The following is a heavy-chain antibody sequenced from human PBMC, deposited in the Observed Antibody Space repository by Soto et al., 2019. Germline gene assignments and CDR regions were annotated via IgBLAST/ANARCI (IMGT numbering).Heavy chain of an antibody. D-gene: IGHD3-3*01. V-gene: IGHV3-23*01. CDR2: ISGSGGST. Sequence: PGGSLRLSCAASGLTVSSSYMSWVRQAPGKGLEWVSAISGSGGSTYYADSVKGRFTISRDNSKNTLYLQMNSLRAEDTAVYYCAKVTTIFGVGKLYGMDVWGQGTTVTVSS. CDR1: GLTVSSSY. J-gene: IGHJ6*02. CDR3: AKVTTIFGVGKLYGMDV.